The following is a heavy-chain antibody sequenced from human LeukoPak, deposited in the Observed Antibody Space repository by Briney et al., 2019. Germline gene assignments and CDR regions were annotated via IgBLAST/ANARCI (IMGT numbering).Heavy chain of an antibody. J-gene: IGHJ4*02. V-gene: IGHV3-23*01. CDR1: GFTVGINY. Sequence: PGGSLRLSCGASGFTVGINYMTWVLQAPGTGLEWVSVISGSGGSTYYADSVKGRFTISRDNSKNTLYLQMNSLIAEDTAVYYCATYSGYDSFDYWGQGTLVTVSS. D-gene: IGHD5-12*01. CDR2: ISGSGGST. CDR3: ATYSGYDSFDY.